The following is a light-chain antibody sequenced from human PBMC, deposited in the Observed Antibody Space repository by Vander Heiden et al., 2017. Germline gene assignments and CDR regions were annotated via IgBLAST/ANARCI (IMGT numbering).Light chain of an antibody. CDR1: RNDVGGFNY. V-gene: IGLV2-8*01. CDR3: ISYTTSNNYV. J-gene: IGLJ1*01. Sequence: QSALTQPPSASGSPGQSVTISRTGTRNDVGGFNYVSWVQHHAGKAPKLMIYEVNKRPSGVPYRFSASKSGNTASLTVSGLQAEDEADYYCISYTTSNNYVFGTGTKVTVL. CDR2: EVN.